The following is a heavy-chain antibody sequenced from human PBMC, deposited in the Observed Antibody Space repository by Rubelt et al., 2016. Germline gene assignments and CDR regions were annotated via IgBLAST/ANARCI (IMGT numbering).Heavy chain of an antibody. V-gene: IGHV3-30*04. CDR2: ISYDGSNK. J-gene: IGHJ6*02. CDR1: SYA. CDR3: AREEVAATGWLVRTNYYYYGMDV. D-gene: IGHD2-15*01. Sequence: SYAMHWVRQAPGKGLEWVAVISYDGSNKYYADSVKGRLTISRDNSKNTLYLQMNSLRAEDTAVYYCAREEVAATGWLVRTNYYYYGMDVWGQGTTVTVSS.